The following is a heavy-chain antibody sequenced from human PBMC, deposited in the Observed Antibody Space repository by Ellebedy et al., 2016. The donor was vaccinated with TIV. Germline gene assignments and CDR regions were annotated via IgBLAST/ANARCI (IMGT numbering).Heavy chain of an antibody. J-gene: IGHJ4*02. CDR2: ISSSSSYI. V-gene: IGHV3-21*01. CDR1: GFTFSSYS. CDR3: ARDEPVDY. D-gene: IGHD1-14*01. Sequence: GESLKISCAASGFTFSSYSMNWVRQAPGKGLEWVSSISSSSSYIYYADSVKGRFTISRDNAKNSLYLQMNSLRAEDTAVYYCARDEPVDYWGQGTLVTVSS.